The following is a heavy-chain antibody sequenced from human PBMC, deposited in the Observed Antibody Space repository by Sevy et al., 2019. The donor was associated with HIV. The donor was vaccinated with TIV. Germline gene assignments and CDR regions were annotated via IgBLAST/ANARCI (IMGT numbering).Heavy chain of an antibody. CDR3: AKDFTGYNGMDV. CDR2: ISYDGSDK. Sequence: GGSLRLSCAASGFTFSSYGMHWVRQAPGKGLEWVAVISYDGSDKFYADSVKGRFTISRDNSKNTVYLQMNSLRAEDTAVYYCAKDFTGYNGMDVWGQGTMVTVSS. D-gene: IGHD3-9*01. CDR1: GFTFSSYG. J-gene: IGHJ6*02. V-gene: IGHV3-30*18.